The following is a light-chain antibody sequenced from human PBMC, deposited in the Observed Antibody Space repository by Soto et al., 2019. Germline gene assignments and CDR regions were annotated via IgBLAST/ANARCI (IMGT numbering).Light chain of an antibody. CDR3: QQYSKEST. V-gene: IGKV1-5*03. Sequence: DVEMTQSPSTLPTSIGDRVTINCRASQNVSNWLAWYQQKPGKAPKLLIYKASRLESGVPSRFSAGGSRTDFTLTINSLQSDDFATYFCQQYSKESTFGQGTKLEIK. CDR1: QNVSNW. J-gene: IGKJ2*01. CDR2: KAS.